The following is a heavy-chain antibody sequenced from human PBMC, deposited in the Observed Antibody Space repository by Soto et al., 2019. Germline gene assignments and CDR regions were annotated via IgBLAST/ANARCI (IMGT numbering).Heavy chain of an antibody. CDR2: ISAYNGNT. CDR1: GYTFTSYG. D-gene: IGHD6-13*01. Sequence: ASVKVSCKASGYTFTSYGISWVRQAPGQGLEWMGWISAYNGNTNYAQKLQGRVTMTTDTSTSTAYMELRSLRSDDTAVYYCARVVRIAAAGQGWFDPWGQGTLVTVSS. CDR3: ARVVRIAAAGQGWFDP. J-gene: IGHJ5*02. V-gene: IGHV1-18*01.